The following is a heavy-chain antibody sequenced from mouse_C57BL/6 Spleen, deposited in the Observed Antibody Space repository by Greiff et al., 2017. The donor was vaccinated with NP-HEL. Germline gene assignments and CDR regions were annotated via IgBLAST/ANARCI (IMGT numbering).Heavy chain of an antibody. D-gene: IGHD2-1*01. V-gene: IGHV1-61*01. Sequence: VQLQQSGAELVRPGSSVKLSCKASGYTFTSYWMDWVKQRPGQGLEWIGNIYPSDSETHYNQKFKDKATLTVDKSSSTAYMQLSSLTSEDSAVYYCARGDGKDAMDYWGQGTSVTVSS. CDR2: IYPSDSET. CDR1: GYTFTSYW. CDR3: ARGDGKDAMDY. J-gene: IGHJ4*01.